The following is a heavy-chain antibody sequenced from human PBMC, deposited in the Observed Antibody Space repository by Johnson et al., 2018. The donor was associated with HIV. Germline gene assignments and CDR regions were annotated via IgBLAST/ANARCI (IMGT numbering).Heavy chain of an antibody. D-gene: IGHD1-26*01. CDR2: IRYDGSNK. Sequence: QVQLVESGGGVVQPGGSLRLSCAASGFTFSSYCMHWVRQAPGKGLEWVAFIRYDGSNKYYADSVKGRFTISRDNSKNTLYLQMNSLRAEDTAVYYCARVGADAFDIWGQGTMVTVSS. V-gene: IGHV3-30*02. CDR1: GFTFSSYC. CDR3: ARVGADAFDI. J-gene: IGHJ3*02.